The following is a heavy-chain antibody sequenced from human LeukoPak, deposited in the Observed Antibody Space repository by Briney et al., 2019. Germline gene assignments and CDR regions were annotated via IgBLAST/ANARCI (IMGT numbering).Heavy chain of an antibody. V-gene: IGHV3-53*01. Sequence: HSGGSLRLSCAASGFTFSSYWMSWVRQAPGKGLEWVSVIYSGGSTDYADSVKGRFTISRDNSKNTLYLQMNSLRAEDTAVYYCATEDGYNLDYWGQGTLVTVSS. J-gene: IGHJ4*02. CDR2: IYSGGST. CDR1: GFTFSSYW. CDR3: ATEDGYNLDY. D-gene: IGHD5-24*01.